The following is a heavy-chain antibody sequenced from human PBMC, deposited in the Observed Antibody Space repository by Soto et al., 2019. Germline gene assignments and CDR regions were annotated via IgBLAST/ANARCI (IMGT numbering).Heavy chain of an antibody. Sequence: HVQLVQSGAEVKKPGASVKVSCKASGYTFTGYYMHWVRQAPGQGLEWMGWINPNSGGTNYAQKFQGWVTMTRDTSISTAYMQLSRLRSDDTAVYYCPRAGEIAAAGTIGLLNKASNYYYYGMDVWGQGTTVTVSS. CDR1: GYTFTGYY. D-gene: IGHD6-13*01. J-gene: IGHJ6*02. CDR2: INPNSGGT. CDR3: PRAGEIAAAGTIGLLNKASNYYYYGMDV. V-gene: IGHV1-2*04.